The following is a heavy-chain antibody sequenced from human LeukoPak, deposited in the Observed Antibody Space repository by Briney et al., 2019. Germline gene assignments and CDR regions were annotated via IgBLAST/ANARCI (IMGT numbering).Heavy chain of an antibody. CDR1: GFTFDEYG. CDR3: AREGSGDAFHI. CDR2: INWNGGRT. J-gene: IGHJ3*02. D-gene: IGHD2-15*01. V-gene: IGHV3-20*01. Sequence: GGSLRLSCAASGFTFDEYGMSWVRQAPGKGLEWVSGINWNGGRTGYADSVKGRCTISRDNAKNSLYLQMNSLRAEDTALYHCAREGSGDAFHIWGQGTMVTVSS.